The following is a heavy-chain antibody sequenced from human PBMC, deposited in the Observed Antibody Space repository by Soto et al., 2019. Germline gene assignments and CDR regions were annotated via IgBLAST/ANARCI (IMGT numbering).Heavy chain of an antibody. D-gene: IGHD6-19*01. V-gene: IGHV1-2*04. CDR3: ARVRIAVAGYYYGMDV. J-gene: IGHJ6*02. Sequence: ASVKVSCKASGYTFTIYYMHWVRQAPGQGLEWMGIINPSGGTNYAQKFQGWVTMTRDTSISTAYMELSRLRSDDTAVYYCARVRIAVAGYYYGMDVWGQGTTVTVSS. CDR2: INPSGGT. CDR1: GYTFTIYY.